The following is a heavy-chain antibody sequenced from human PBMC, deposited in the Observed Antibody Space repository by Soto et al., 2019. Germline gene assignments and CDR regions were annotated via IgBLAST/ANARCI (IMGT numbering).Heavy chain of an antibody. J-gene: IGHJ4*02. V-gene: IGHV3-23*01. CDR2: ISGSGGST. Sequence: GGSLRLSCAASGFTFSSYAMSWVRQAPGKGLEWVSAISGSGGSTYYADSVKGRFTISRDNSKNTLYLQMNSLRAEDTAVYYCAKRATHIVPAAMGVDYWGQGTLVTVSS. CDR1: GFTFSSYA. CDR3: AKRATHIVPAAMGVDY. D-gene: IGHD2-2*01.